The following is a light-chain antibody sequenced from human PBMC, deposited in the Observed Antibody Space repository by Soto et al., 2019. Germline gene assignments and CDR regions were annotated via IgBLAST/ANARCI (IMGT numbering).Light chain of an antibody. V-gene: IGKV1-39*01. CDR3: QQTYSVPFT. J-gene: IGKJ3*01. Sequence: IQMTQSPSSLSASVGDRVTITCRASQSITNYLNWFQQKPGKAPKLLNFAASSLQGGVTSRFSGSGSGTDFTLTISTLQPDDFATYYCQQTYSVPFTFGPGTPVDIK. CDR2: AAS. CDR1: QSITNY.